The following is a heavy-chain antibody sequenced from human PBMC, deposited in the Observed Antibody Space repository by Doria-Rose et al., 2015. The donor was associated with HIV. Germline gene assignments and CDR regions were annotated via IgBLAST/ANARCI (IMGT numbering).Heavy chain of an antibody. V-gene: IGHV2-26*01. CDR3: ARIKSSRWYHKSYFDF. D-gene: IGHD6-13*01. CDR1: GVSLSSPGMG. J-gene: IGHJ4*02. Sequence: QITLKESGPVLVKPTETLTLTCTVSGVSLSSPGMGVSWIRQPPGKALEWLANIFSDDERSYKPSLKSRLTISRGTSKSQVVRTMTDMDPVDTATYYCARIKSSRWYHKSYFDFWGQGTLVIVSA. CDR2: IFSDDER.